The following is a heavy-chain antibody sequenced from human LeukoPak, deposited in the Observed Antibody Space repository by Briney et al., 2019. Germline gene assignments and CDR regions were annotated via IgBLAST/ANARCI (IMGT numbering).Heavy chain of an antibody. J-gene: IGHJ6*03. V-gene: IGHV4-34*01. CDR3: ARGRRWELPYYYYYMDV. CDR2: INHSGST. D-gene: IGHD1-26*01. Sequence: SETLSLTCAVYGGSFSGYYWSWIRRPPGKGLEWIGEINHSGSTNYNPSLKSRVTISVDTSKNQFSLKLSSVTAADTAVYYCARGRRWELPYYYYYMDVWGKGTTVTVSS. CDR1: GGSFSGYY.